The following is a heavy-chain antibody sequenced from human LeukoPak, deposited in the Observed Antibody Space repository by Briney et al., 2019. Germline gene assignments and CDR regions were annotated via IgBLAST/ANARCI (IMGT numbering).Heavy chain of an antibody. CDR1: GGSISSSN. V-gene: IGHV3-48*01. J-gene: IGHJ6*03. CDR2: ISSSSNTI. CDR3: ASYFESSGWGGYSYYHYMDV. Sequence: PSETLSLTCAVSGGSISSSNWWSWVRQPPGKGLEWVSYISSSSNTIYYADSVKGRFTISRDNAKNSLYLQMNSLRAEDTAVYYCASYFESSGWGGYSYYHYMDVWGKGTTVTVSS. D-gene: IGHD3-22*01.